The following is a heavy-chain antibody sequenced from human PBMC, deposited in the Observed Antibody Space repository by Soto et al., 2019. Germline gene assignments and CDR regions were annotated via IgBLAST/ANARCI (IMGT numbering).Heavy chain of an antibody. Sequence: GESLKISCKGSGYSSTSYSIVLVRQMPGKGLEWMGIIYPGDSDTRYSPSFQGQVTISADKSIGTAYLQWSSLKASDTAMYCCARIMVRGKHYYGVVVWGQGTTVTVS. J-gene: IGHJ6*02. V-gene: IGHV5-51*01. CDR1: GYSSTSYS. CDR3: ARIMVRGKHYYGVVV. D-gene: IGHD3-10*01. CDR2: IYPGDSDT.